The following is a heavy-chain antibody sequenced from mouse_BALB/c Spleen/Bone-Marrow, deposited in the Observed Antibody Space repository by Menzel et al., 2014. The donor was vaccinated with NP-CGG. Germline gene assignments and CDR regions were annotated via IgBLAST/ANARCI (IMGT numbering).Heavy chain of an antibody. CDR2: IRNKAYGYTT. V-gene: IGHV7-3*02. CDR3: ARDMGGLLFDS. D-gene: IGHD1-1*01. Sequence: DVQLQESGGGLVQPEGSLRLSCAPSGFTFTDYYMNWVRQPPGKALEWLVFIRNKAYGYTTEYSASVKGRFTISRDNSQNILYLQMNTLRAEDSATYYCARDMGGLLFDSWGQGTTLSVSS. CDR1: GFTFTDYY. J-gene: IGHJ2*01.